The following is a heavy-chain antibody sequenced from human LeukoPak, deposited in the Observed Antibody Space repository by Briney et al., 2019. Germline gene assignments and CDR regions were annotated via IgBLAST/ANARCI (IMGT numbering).Heavy chain of an antibody. D-gene: IGHD2-21*01. CDR2: INSRSNVI. CDR1: GFTFSNCY. Sequence: GGSLTLSCAASGFTFSNCYMSWIRQAPGKGPEWVSFINSRSNVIHYADSVKGRFTISRDNAQNSLFLQMNNLRAEDTAVYYCVRDGGATGEWFFDHWGRGALVTVSS. J-gene: IGHJ2*01. CDR3: VRDGGATGEWFFDH. V-gene: IGHV3-11*01.